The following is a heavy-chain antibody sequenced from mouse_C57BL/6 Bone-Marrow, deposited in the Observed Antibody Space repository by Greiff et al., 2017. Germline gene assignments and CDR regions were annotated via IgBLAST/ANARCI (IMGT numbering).Heavy chain of an antibody. CDR2: IDPEDGDT. V-gene: IGHV14-1*01. J-gene: IGHJ4*01. D-gene: IGHD2-4*01. CDR1: GFNIKDYY. Sequence: VQLKQSGAELVRPGASVKLSCTASGFNIKDYYMHWVKQRPEQGLEWIGRIDPEDGDTEYAPKFQGKATMTADTSSNTAYLQLSSLTSEDTAVYYCTTKRRYDYDCAMDYWGQGTSVTVSS. CDR3: TTKRRYDYDCAMDY.